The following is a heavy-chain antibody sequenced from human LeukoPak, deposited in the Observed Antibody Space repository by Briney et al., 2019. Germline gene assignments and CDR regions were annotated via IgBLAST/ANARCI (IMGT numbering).Heavy chain of an antibody. CDR2: ISAYNGNT. J-gene: IGHJ4*02. CDR3: AREGSAILTGRTYYFDY. D-gene: IGHD3-9*01. CDR1: GYTFTSYG. Sequence: ASVKVSCKASGYTFTSYGISWVRQSPGQVLECMGCISAYNGNTNYAQKLQGRVTMTTDTSTSTAYMELRSLRSDDTAVYYCAREGSAILTGRTYYFDYWGQGTLVTVSS. V-gene: IGHV1-18*01.